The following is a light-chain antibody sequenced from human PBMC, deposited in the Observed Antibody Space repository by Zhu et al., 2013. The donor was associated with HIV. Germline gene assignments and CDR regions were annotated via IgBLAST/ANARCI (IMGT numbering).Light chain of an antibody. CDR2: GAS. CDR3: QQYDSWPPLT. CDR1: QSVNNN. J-gene: IGKJ4*01. V-gene: IGKV3-15*01. Sequence: EIVMTQSPATLSVSPGERATLSCRASQSVNNNLAWYQQKPGQAPRLLIYGASTRATGIPDRFSGSGSGAEFTLTISSLQSEDFAVYYCQQYDSWPPLTFGGGTKVEVK.